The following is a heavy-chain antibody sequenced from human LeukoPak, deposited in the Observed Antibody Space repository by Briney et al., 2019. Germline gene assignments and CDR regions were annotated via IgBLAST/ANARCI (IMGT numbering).Heavy chain of an antibody. V-gene: IGHV1-2*02. J-gene: IGHJ4*02. Sequence: ASVKVSCKASGYTFTGYYMHWVRQAPGQGLEWMGWINPNSGGTNYAQKFQGRVTMTRDTSISTAYMELSRLRCDDTAVYYCARAGYVDTAMVEDYWGQGTLVTVSS. CDR1: GYTFTGYY. CDR3: ARAGYVDTAMVEDY. CDR2: INPNSGGT. D-gene: IGHD5-18*01.